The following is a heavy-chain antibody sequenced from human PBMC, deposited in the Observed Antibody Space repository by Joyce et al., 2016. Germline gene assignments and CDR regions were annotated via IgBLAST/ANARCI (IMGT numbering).Heavy chain of an antibody. D-gene: IGHD1-14*01. CDR2: ISYDGKNT. Sequence: QVKLVESGGGVVQPGRSLRLSCAASGFTFSGHFMHWVRQAPGKVLDCVDIISYDGKNTYYGDSMKGRFTISRDNSKNTVYLQVDSLRTEDTAVYYCARDGPKTTWDPGYYFDFWGQGTLVTVSS. CDR3: ARDGPKTTWDPGYYFDF. V-gene: IGHV3-30*04. CDR1: GFTFSGHF. J-gene: IGHJ4*02.